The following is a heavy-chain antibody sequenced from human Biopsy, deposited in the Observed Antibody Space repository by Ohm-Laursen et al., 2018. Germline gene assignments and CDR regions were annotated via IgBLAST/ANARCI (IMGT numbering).Heavy chain of an antibody. CDR2: IVPILGHL. J-gene: IGHJ4*02. CDR1: GGPSSNYA. V-gene: IGHV1-69*04. CDR3: AADADGYYTEFDY. D-gene: IGHD3-3*01. Sequence: SVKVSCNVSGGPSSNYAFSWVRQAPGQGLEWVGRIVPILGHLNYAQRFQGRVSITADKSTTYVYMELSRLTSGDTAVYYCAADADGYYTEFDYWGPGTLVTVSS.